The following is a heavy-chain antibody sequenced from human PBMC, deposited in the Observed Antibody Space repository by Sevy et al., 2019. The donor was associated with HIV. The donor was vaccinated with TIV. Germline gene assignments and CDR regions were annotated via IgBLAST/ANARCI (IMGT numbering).Heavy chain of an antibody. Sequence: ASVKVSCKASGYTFTGYYMHWVRQAPGQGLEWMGWINPNSGGTNYAQKFQGRVTMTRDTSISTAYMELGRLRSDDTAVYYCARGWGNLAVAGTRPRLVYYDYWGQGTLVTVSS. J-gene: IGHJ4*02. D-gene: IGHD6-19*01. CDR1: GYTFTGYY. V-gene: IGHV1-2*02. CDR3: ARGWGNLAVAGTRPRLVYYDY. CDR2: INPNSGGT.